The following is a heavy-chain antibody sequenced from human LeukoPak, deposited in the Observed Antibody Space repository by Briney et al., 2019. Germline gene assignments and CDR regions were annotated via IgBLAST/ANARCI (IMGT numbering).Heavy chain of an antibody. J-gene: IGHJ4*02. Sequence: PGGSLRLSCAASGFTFSSYSMNWVRQAPGKGLEWVSSISSSSSYIYYADSVKGRFTISRDNAKNSLYLQMNSLRAEDTAVYYCASLPRWGRYTYWGQGTLVTVSS. CDR1: GFTFSSYS. V-gene: IGHV3-21*01. CDR2: ISSSSSYI. CDR3: ASLPRWGRYTY. D-gene: IGHD7-27*01.